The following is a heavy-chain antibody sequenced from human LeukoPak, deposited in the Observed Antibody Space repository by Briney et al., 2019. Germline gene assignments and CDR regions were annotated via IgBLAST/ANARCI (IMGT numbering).Heavy chain of an antibody. J-gene: IGHJ3*02. CDR3: ARGLRFLEWWNIGPNAFDI. CDR1: GFTFSSYG. D-gene: IGHD3-3*01. CDR2: ISSSSSTI. V-gene: IGHV3-48*01. Sequence: GRSLRLSCAASGFTFSSYGMHWVRQAPGKGLEWVSYISSSSSTIYYADSVKGRFTISRDNAKNSLYLQMNSLRAEDTAVYYCARGLRFLEWWNIGPNAFDIWGQGTMVTVSS.